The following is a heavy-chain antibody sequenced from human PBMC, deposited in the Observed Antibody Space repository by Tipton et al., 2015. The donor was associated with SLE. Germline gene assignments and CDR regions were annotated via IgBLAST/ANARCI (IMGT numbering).Heavy chain of an antibody. CDR1: GFTFSSYG. D-gene: IGHD3-16*01. Sequence: SLRLSCAASGFTFSSYGMHWVRQAPGKGLEWVAVIWYDGSNKYYADSVKGRFTISRDNSKNTLYLQMNSLRAEDTAVYYCAKEGGPGAFDIWGQGTMVTVSS. V-gene: IGHV3-33*06. CDR3: AKEGGPGAFDI. J-gene: IGHJ3*02. CDR2: IWYDGSNK.